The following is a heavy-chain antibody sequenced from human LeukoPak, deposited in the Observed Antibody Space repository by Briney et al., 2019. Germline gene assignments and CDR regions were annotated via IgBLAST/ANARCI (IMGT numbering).Heavy chain of an antibody. V-gene: IGHV1-69*13. D-gene: IGHD2-2*01. Sequence: ASVKVSCKASGGTFSSYAISWVRQAPGQGLEWMGGIIPIFGTANYAQKFQGRVTITADESTSTAYMELSSLRSEGTAVYYCARVGGSSTVQGDWGQGTLVTVSS. CDR2: IIPIFGTA. CDR3: ARVGGSSTVQGD. J-gene: IGHJ4*02. CDR1: GGTFSSYA.